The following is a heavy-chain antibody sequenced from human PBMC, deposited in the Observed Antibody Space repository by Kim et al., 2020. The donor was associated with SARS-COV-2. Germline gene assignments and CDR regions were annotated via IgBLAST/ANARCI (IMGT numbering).Heavy chain of an antibody. J-gene: IGHJ4*02. Sequence: SETLSLTCAVYGGSFSGYYWSWIRQPPGKGLEWIGEINHSGSTNYNPSLKSRVTISVDTSKNQFSLKLSSVTAADTAVYYCARGGGSYSSSWYSFDYWGQGTLVTVSS. D-gene: IGHD6-13*01. CDR1: GGSFSGYY. CDR3: ARGGGSYSSSWYSFDY. CDR2: INHSGST. V-gene: IGHV4-34*01.